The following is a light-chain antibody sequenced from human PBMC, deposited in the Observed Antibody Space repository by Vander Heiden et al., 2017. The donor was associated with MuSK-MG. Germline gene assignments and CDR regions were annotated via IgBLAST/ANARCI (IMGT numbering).Light chain of an antibody. Sequence: QSALTQPASVSGSLGQSITISCTGFDSDFGNFNSVSWYQQHPGKAPKLIIFDVRSRPSGVSTRFSGSRSDNTASLTISGLQPDDDSDYYCSSYTTRNIYVFGT. CDR1: DSDFGNFNS. CDR2: DVR. J-gene: IGLJ1*01. V-gene: IGLV2-14*03. CDR3: SSYTTRNIYV.